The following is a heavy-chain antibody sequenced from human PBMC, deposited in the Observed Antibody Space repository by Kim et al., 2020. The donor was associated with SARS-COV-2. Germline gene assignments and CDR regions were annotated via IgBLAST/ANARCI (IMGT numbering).Heavy chain of an antibody. CDR2: T. V-gene: IGHV4-59*01. Sequence: TIYTPSLTGRVTLSVDTSKNQFSLKLTSVTSADTAVYYCARDWARTYGMDVWGQGTTVTVSS. J-gene: IGHJ6*02. D-gene: IGHD1-7*01. CDR3: ARDWARTYGMDV.